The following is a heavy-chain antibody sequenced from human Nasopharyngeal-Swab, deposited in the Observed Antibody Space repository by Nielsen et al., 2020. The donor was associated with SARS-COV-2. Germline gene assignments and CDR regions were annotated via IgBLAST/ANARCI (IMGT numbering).Heavy chain of an antibody. CDR2: INPNSGGT. J-gene: IGHJ5*02. Sequence: ASVKVSCKASGYTFTGYYMHWVRQAPGQGLEWMGWINPNSGGTNYAQKFQGWVTMTRDTSISTAYMELSRLRSDDPAVYYCARGVNWGSLDWFDPWGQGTLVTVSS. D-gene: IGHD7-27*01. V-gene: IGHV1-2*04. CDR3: ARGVNWGSLDWFDP. CDR1: GYTFTGYY.